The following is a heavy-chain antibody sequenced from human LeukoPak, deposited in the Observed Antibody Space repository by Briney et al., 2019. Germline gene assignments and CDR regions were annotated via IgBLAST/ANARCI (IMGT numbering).Heavy chain of an antibody. CDR1: SGSISSSSYY. D-gene: IGHD3-10*01. V-gene: IGHV4-39*07. J-gene: IGHJ3*02. CDR3: ARGGYYGSGIDAFDI. Sequence: SETLSLTCTVSSGSISSSSYYWGWIRQPPGKGLEWIGSIYYSGTMYYGPSLKSRLTISVDRSKNQFSLELTSVTAADTAVYYCARGGYYGSGIDAFDIWGQGTMVTVSS. CDR2: IYYSGTM.